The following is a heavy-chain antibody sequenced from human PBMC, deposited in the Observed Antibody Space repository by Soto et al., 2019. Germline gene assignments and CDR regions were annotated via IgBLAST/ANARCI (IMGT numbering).Heavy chain of an antibody. D-gene: IGHD3-22*01. CDR1: GGSVSSGSYY. V-gene: IGHV4-61*01. J-gene: IGHJ4*02. CDR2: IYYSGST. Sequence: QVQLQESGPGLVKPSETLSLTCTVSGGSVSSGSYYWSWIRQPPGKGLEWIGYIYYSGSTNYNPSLESRVTISVDTSKNQFSLKLSSVTAADTAVYYCARRGRDDSSGYYLAYFDYWGQGTLVTVSS. CDR3: ARRGRDDSSGYYLAYFDY.